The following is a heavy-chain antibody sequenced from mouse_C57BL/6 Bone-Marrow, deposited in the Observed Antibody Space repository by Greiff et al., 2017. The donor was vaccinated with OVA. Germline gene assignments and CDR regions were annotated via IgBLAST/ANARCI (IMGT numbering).Heavy chain of an antibody. CDR1: GYTFTSYG. J-gene: IGHJ2*01. CDR3: ARRSDY. V-gene: IGHV1-81*01. Sequence: VQLQESGAELARPGASVKLSCKASGYTFTSYGISWVKQRTGQGLEWIGEIYPRSGNTYYNEKFKGKATLTADKSSSTAYMELCSLTSEDSAVYFCARRSDYWGQGTTLTVSS. CDR2: IYPRSGNT.